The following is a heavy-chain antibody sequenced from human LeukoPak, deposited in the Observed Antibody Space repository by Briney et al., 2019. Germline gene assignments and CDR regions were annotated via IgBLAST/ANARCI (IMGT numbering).Heavy chain of an antibody. Sequence: GGSLRLSCAASGFTFSSYEMNWVRQAPGKGLEWVSFIYSGGNTHNSDSVKGRFTISRDNSKNTLYLQMNSLRAEDTAVYYCARRAGDYSHPYDYWGQGTLVTVSS. D-gene: IGHD3-22*01. CDR1: GFTFSSYE. CDR3: ARRAGDYSHPYDY. V-gene: IGHV3-53*01. J-gene: IGHJ4*02. CDR2: IYSGGNT.